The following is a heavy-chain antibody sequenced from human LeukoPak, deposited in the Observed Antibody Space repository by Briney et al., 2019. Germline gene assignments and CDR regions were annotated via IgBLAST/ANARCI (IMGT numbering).Heavy chain of an antibody. D-gene: IGHD2-2*02. V-gene: IGHV4-39*07. Sequence: PSETLSLTCTVSGGSISSSSYYWGWIRQPPGKGLEWIGSIYYSGSTYYNPSLKSRVTISVDTSKNQFSLKLSSVTAADTAVYYCARDYGRYCSSTSCYTGWFDPWGQGTLVTVSS. CDR1: GGSISSSSYY. J-gene: IGHJ5*02. CDR2: IYYSGST. CDR3: ARDYGRYCSSTSCYTGWFDP.